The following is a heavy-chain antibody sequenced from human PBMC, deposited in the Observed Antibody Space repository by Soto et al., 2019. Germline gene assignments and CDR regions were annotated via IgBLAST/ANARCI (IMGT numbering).Heavy chain of an antibody. CDR1: GFTFSNYG. J-gene: IGHJ4*02. D-gene: IGHD6-13*01. Sequence: QVQLVESGGGVVQPGRSLRLSCVASGFTFSNYGMYWVRQAPGKGLEWVAVISYDGSDKYYIDSVKGRFTISRDNSKNTLYVQMNSLRPEDTAVYFCAKQGSQHDFDYWGQGTLVTVSS. CDR3: AKQGSQHDFDY. V-gene: IGHV3-30*18. CDR2: ISYDGSDK.